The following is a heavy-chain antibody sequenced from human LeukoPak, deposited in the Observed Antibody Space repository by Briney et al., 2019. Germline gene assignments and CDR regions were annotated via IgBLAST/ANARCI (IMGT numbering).Heavy chain of an antibody. D-gene: IGHD3-22*01. CDR2: IYYSGST. CDR1: GGXISSSSYY. J-gene: IGHJ3*02. V-gene: IGHV4-39*01. CDR3: ASQSITMIVVVMNDAFDI. Sequence: PSETLSLTCTVSGGXISSSSYYWGWIRQPPGRGLEWLGSIYYSGSTYYNPSLKSRVTISVDTSKNQFSLKLSSVTAADTSVYYCASQSITMIVVVMNDAFDIWGQGTMVTVSS.